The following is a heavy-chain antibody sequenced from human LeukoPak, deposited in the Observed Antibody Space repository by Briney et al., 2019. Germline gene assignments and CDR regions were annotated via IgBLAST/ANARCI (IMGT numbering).Heavy chain of an antibody. D-gene: IGHD3-10*01. V-gene: IGHV3-23*01. CDR1: GFTFRTYA. J-gene: IGHJ4*02. CDR2: ISGRGGST. CDR3: AKTNRGGIGQCLDY. Sequence: GGSLRLSCAASGFTFRTYAMSWVRQTPGKELEWVSEISGRGGSTYYADSVKGRFTISRDNSKNILYLQLNSLSPEDTAVYYCAKTNRGGIGQCLDYWGQGTLVTVSS.